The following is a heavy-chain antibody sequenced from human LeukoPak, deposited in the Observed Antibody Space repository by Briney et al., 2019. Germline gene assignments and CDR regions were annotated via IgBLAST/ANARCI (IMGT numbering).Heavy chain of an antibody. CDR2: ISSSSSYI. J-gene: IGHJ4*02. CDR3: ARDSLGIAAAQAAR. D-gene: IGHD6-13*01. V-gene: IGHV3-21*01. Sequence: PGGSLRLSCAASGFTFSSYSMNWVRQAPGKGLEWVSSISSSSSYIYYADSVKGRFTISRDNAKNSLYLQMNSLRAEDTAVYYCARDSLGIAAAQAARWGQGTLVTVSS. CDR1: GFTFSSYS.